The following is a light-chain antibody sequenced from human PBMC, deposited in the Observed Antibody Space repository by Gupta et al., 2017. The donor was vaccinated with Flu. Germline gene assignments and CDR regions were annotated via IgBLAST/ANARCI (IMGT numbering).Light chain of an antibody. CDR1: SSNNGGGYD. V-gene: IGLV1-40*01. CDR2: GNS. CDR3: QSYDSSLSGWV. Sequence: QSLLPPPPSPSGAPQQRVTTSCTWSSSNNGGGYDVYWYQQQPGTAPKLLIYGNSKRPSGVPDRFSGSKSGTSASLAITGLQAEDEADYYCQSYDSSLSGWVFGGGTKLTVL. J-gene: IGLJ3*02.